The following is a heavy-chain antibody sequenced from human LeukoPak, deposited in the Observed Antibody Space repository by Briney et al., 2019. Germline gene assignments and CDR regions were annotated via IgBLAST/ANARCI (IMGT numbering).Heavy chain of an antibody. D-gene: IGHD3-22*01. J-gene: IGHJ4*02. V-gene: IGHV4-59*06. CDR1: GGSISSYY. CDR3: ARIEGDSSGYIGPFDY. CDR2: IYYSRST. Sequence: SETLSLTCTVSGGSISSYYWSWIRQHPGKGLQWIGYIYYSRSTYYNPSLKSRVTISVDTSKNQFSLKLSSVTAADTAVYYCARIEGDSSGYIGPFDYWGQGTLVTVSS.